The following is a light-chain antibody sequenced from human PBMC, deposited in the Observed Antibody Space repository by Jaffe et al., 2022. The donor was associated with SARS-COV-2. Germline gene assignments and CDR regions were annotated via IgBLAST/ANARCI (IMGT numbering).Light chain of an antibody. CDR1: QSITTY. J-gene: IGKJ2*01. CDR2: TAS. Sequence: DIQMTQSPSSLSASVGDRVTITCRASQSITTYLNWYQQKPGKAPKLLIYTASSLQSGVPSRFSGSGSGTEFTLTISSLQPEDFTTYYCQQSHTSPYTFGQGTKLEIK. V-gene: IGKV1-39*01. CDR3: QQSHTSPYT.